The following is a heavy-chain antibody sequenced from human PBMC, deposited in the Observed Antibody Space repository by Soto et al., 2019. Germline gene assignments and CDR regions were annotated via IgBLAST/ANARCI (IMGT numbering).Heavy chain of an antibody. CDR1: GFTFSSYA. Sequence: LGGSVRLSCAASGFTFSSYATSWVRQAPGKGLEWVSAISGSGGSTYYADSVKGRFTISRDNSKNTLYLQMNSLRAEDTAVYYCAKDRPAWSVYYYGMDVWGQGTTVTVSS. J-gene: IGHJ6*02. CDR3: AKDRPAWSVYYYGMDV. D-gene: IGHD2-15*01. CDR2: ISGSGGST. V-gene: IGHV3-23*01.